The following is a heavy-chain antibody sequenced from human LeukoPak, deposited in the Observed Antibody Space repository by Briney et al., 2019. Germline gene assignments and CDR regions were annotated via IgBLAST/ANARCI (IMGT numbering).Heavy chain of an antibody. Sequence: GGSLRLSCVASGFTFSGYAMHWVRQAPGKGLEWVALISYDGSNKYYADSVKGRFTISSDNSKNTLYLQMNSLRAEDTAVYYCARGGVYSSGSYYLYYFDYWGQGTLVTVSS. D-gene: IGHD6-19*01. V-gene: IGHV3-30-3*01. J-gene: IGHJ4*02. CDR3: ARGGVYSSGSYYLYYFDY. CDR1: GFTFSGYA. CDR2: ISYDGSNK.